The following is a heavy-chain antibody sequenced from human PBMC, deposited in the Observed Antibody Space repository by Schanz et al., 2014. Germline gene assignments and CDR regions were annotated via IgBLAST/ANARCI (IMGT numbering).Heavy chain of an antibody. Sequence: QVQLVQSGPAVKKPGASVKVSCKASGHPFTAYYMHWVRQAPGQGLEWMGRINPNSGGTNYAENFQGRVTMTRDTSSSTVYMQLSSLTSDDTAIYYCARVTTGYDSWGQGTLVTVSS. J-gene: IGHJ4*02. D-gene: IGHD5-12*01. CDR2: INPNSGGT. CDR1: GHPFTAYY. V-gene: IGHV1-2*06. CDR3: ARVTTGYDS.